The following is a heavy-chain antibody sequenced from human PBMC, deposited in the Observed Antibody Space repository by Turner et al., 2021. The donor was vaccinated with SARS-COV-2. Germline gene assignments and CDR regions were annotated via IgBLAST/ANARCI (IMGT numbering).Heavy chain of an antibody. D-gene: IGHD5-18*01. J-gene: IGHJ4*02. V-gene: IGHV1-2*02. CDR3: ATDSYGTL. CDR2: INPNCGGT. Sequence: QVQLVQSGAEVKKPGASVKVSCKTSGYTFTDYYMHLVRQAPGQGLEWMGWINPNCGGTNSAQKFQGRVTMTRDTSISTAYMELSRLRSDDTAVYYCATDSYGTLWGQGTLVTVSS. CDR1: GYTFTDYY.